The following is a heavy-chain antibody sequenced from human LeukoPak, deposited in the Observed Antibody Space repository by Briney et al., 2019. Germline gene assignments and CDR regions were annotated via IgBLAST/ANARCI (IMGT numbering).Heavy chain of an antibody. CDR2: INSDGSST. V-gene: IGHV3-74*01. J-gene: IGHJ4*02. Sequence: GGSLRLSCAASGFTFSNYWMHWVRQAPGKGLVWVSRINSDGSSTSYADSVKGRFTISRDNAKNPLYLQMNSLRAHDTAWYYCARDPSYYDSSGYFDYWGQGTLVTVSS. D-gene: IGHD3-22*01. CDR1: GFTFSNYW. CDR3: ARDPSYYDSSGYFDY.